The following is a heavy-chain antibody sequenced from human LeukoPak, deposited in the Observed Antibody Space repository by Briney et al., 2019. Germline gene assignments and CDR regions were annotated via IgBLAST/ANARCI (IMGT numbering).Heavy chain of an antibody. D-gene: IGHD5-24*01. Sequence: GGSLRLSCAASGFTFRSDWMNWVRQAPGKGLEWVANIYEDGSEINYVNSVKGRFIISRDNAKNSLYLQMNSLRAEDTAVYYCARGRRDANTGYAFDIWGQGTMVTVSS. CDR2: IYEDGSEI. CDR1: GFTFRSDW. CDR3: ARGRRDANTGYAFDI. J-gene: IGHJ3*02. V-gene: IGHV3-7*04.